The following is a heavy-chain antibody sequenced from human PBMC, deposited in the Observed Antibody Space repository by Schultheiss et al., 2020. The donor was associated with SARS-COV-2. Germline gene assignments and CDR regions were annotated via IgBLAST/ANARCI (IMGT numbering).Heavy chain of an antibody. CDR1: GGSISSGGYY. CDR2: IYYSGST. CDR3: AGGSSSSWLSCDY. V-gene: IGHV4-39*01. D-gene: IGHD6-13*01. J-gene: IGHJ4*02. Sequence: SETLSLTCTVSGGSISSGGYYWGWIRQPPGKGLEWIGSIYYSGSTYYNPSLKSRVTISVDTSKNQFSLKLSSVTAADTAVYYCAGGSSSSWLSCDYWGQGTLVTVSS.